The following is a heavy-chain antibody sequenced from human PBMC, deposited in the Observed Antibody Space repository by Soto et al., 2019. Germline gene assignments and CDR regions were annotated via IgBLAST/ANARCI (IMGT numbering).Heavy chain of an antibody. J-gene: IGHJ5*02. V-gene: IGHV1-46*01. CDR1: GYSFTSHY. CDR3: ARDRCSSTSCSINWFDP. CDR2: INPSGGST. D-gene: IGHD2-2*01. Sequence: ASVKVSCKAIGYSFTSHYMHWVRQAPGQGLEWMGIINPSGGSTSYAQKFQGRVTMTRDTSTSTVYMELSSLRSEDTAVYYCARDRCSSTSCSINWFDPWGQGTLVTVSS.